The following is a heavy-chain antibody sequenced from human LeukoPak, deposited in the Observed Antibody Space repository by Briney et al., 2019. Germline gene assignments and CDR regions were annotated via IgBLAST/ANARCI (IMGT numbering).Heavy chain of an antibody. V-gene: IGHV3-23*01. CDR1: GITLSNYG. D-gene: IGHD3-22*01. CDR3: AKRGVVIRVILVGFHKEAYYFDS. J-gene: IGHJ4*02. CDR2: ISGSGGNT. Sequence: GSLSLSFAVSGITLSNYGMSWVRPAPGKGLEWVSGISGSGGNTYYADSVKGRFTISRDNSKNTLYLQMNSLRAEDTAVYFCAKRGVVIRVILVGFHKEAYYFDSWGQGALVTVSS.